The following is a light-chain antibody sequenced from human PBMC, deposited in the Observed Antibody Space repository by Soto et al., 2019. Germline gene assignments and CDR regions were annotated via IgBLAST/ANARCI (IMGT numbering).Light chain of an antibody. J-gene: IGKJ1*01. V-gene: IGKV1-5*03. Sequence: DIQMTQSPSTLSGSVGDRVTITCRASQTISSWLAWYQQKPGKAPKLLIDKASTLKSGVPSRFSGSGSGTEFTLTISSLQPDDFATYYCQHYNSYSEALGQGTKVDIK. CDR3: QHYNSYSEA. CDR2: KAS. CDR1: QTISSW.